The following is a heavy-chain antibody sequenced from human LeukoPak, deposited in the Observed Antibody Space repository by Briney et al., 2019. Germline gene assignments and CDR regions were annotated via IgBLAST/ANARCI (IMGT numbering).Heavy chain of an antibody. Sequence: GGSLRLSCAASGFTFSSYSMNWVRQAPGKGLEWVSSISSSSSYIYYADSVKGRFTISRDNAKNSLYLQMNSLRAEDTAVYYCARDCSSTSCHDAFDIWGQGTMVTVSS. V-gene: IGHV3-21*01. CDR3: ARDCSSTSCHDAFDI. CDR1: GFTFSSYS. D-gene: IGHD2-2*01. J-gene: IGHJ3*02. CDR2: ISSSSSYI.